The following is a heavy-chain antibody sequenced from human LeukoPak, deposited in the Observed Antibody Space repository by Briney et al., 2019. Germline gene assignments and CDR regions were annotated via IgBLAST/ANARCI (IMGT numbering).Heavy chain of an antibody. J-gene: IGHJ5*02. D-gene: IGHD5-24*01. CDR3: ARGLMATGFDP. CDR2: TYYRSRWNY. V-gene: IGHV6-1*01. Sequence: SQTHSLTCAISGDSVSNDNAVWNWIRQSPSRGLEWLGRTYYRSRWNYDYAGSVKGRMTINPDTSKNQFSLQLNSVAPEDTALYYCARGLMATGFDPWGQGTLVTVSS. CDR1: GDSVSNDNAV.